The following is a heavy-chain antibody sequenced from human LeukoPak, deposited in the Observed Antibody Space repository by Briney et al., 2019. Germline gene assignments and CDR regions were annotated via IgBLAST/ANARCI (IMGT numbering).Heavy chain of an antibody. CDR1: GGSISSYY. D-gene: IGHD3-22*01. CDR2: IYTSGST. V-gene: IGHV4-4*07. Sequence: KPSETLSLTCTVSGGSISSYYWSWIRQPAGKGLEWVGRIYTSGSTNYNPSLKSRVTMSVDTSKNQFSLKLSSVTAADTAVYYCARGGPYYDSSGYPRLASKQSWLFDYWGQGTLVTVSS. CDR3: ARGGPYYDSSGYPRLASKQSWLFDY. J-gene: IGHJ4*02.